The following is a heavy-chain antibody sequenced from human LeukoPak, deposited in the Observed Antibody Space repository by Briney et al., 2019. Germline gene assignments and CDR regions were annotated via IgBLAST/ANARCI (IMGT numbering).Heavy chain of an antibody. CDR3: ARAGNLGGVFANYYYYGMDV. D-gene: IGHD3-16*01. Sequence: GGSVKVSCKASGGTFSRYSISWVGQGPGQGVGWVGRVIPILCLANYAQKFQGRVTITADKSTSTAYMELSSLRSEDTAVYYCARAGNLGGVFANYYYYGMDVWGQGTTVTVSS. CDR2: VIPILCLA. V-gene: IGHV1-69*04. CDR1: GGTFSRYS. J-gene: IGHJ6*02.